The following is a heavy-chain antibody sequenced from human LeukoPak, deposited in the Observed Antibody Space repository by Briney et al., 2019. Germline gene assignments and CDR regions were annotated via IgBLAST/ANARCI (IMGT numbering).Heavy chain of an antibody. J-gene: IGHJ4*02. CDR3: AKDWDYYGSGSYSDY. V-gene: IGHV3-23*01. Sequence: PGGSLRLSCAASGFTFSSYAVSWVRHAPGKGLEWVSAISGSGGSTYYADSVKGRFTISRDNSKNTLYLQMNSLRAEDTAVYYCAKDWDYYGSGSYSDYRGQGTLVTVSS. D-gene: IGHD3-10*01. CDR2: ISGSGGST. CDR1: GFTFSSYA.